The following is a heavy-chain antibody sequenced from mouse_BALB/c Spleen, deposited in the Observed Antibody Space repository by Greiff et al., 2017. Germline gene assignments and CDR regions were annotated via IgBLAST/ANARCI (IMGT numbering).Heavy chain of an antibody. J-gene: IGHJ4*01. CDR1: GFTFSSFG. D-gene: IGHD2-13*01. Sequence: DVMLVESGGGLVQPGGSRKLSCAASGFTFSSFGMHWVRQAPEKGLEWVAYISSGSSTIYYADTVKGRFTISRDNPKNTLFLQMTSLRSEDTAMYYCARRDWNYAMDYWGQGTSVTVSS. CDR2: ISSGSSTI. V-gene: IGHV5-17*02. CDR3: ARRDWNYAMDY.